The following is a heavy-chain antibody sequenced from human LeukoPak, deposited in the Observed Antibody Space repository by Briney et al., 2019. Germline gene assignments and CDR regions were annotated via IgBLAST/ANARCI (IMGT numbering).Heavy chain of an antibody. CDR3: ARHLWFGDPTGFDP. CDR2: IHYSGST. Sequence: SETLSLTCTVSGGSISSFYWTWIRQPPGKGLEWIGYIHYSGSTSYNPSLKSRVTISVDTSKNQFSLKLSSVTAADTAIYICARHLWFGDPTGFDPWGQGTLVIVSS. CDR1: GGSISSFY. V-gene: IGHV4-59*08. D-gene: IGHD3-10*01. J-gene: IGHJ5*02.